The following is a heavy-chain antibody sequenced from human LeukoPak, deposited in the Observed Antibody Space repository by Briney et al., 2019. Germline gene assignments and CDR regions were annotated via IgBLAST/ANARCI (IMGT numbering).Heavy chain of an antibody. CDR3: ARAGLRRDGYKSYFDY. CDR1: GGSISSSNYY. J-gene: IGHJ4*02. D-gene: IGHD5-24*01. V-gene: IGHV4-39*01. Sequence: SETLSLTCTVSGGSISSSNYYWGWIRQPPGKGLEWIGTIYYSGSTYYTPSLKSRVTISVDTSKNQFSLKLSSVTAADTAVYYCARAGLRRDGYKSYFDYWGQGTLVTVSS. CDR2: IYYSGST.